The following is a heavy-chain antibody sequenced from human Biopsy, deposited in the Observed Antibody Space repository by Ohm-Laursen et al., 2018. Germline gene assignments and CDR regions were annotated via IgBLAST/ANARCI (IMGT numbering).Heavy chain of an antibody. CDR3: ARDRDRRGWFDP. CDR2: INHSGRT. CDR1: GESFNGYY. D-gene: IGHD1-14*01. V-gene: IGHV4-34*01. Sequence: SETLSLTCAVYGESFNGYYWSWIRQTPGKGLEWIGEINHSGRTNYNPSLKSRVTISVDTSKNQFSLRVSSVTAADTAVYYCARDRDRRGWFDPWGQGTLVTVSP. J-gene: IGHJ5*02.